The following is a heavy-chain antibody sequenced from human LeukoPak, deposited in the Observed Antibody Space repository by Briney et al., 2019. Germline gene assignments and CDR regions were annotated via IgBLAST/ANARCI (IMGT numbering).Heavy chain of an antibody. J-gene: IGHJ3*02. Sequence: PGGSLRLSCAASGFTFSSYAMHWVRQAPGKGLEWVAVTSYDGSNKYYADSVKGRFTISRDNSRNTLYLQMNSLRAEDTAVYYCARSIRGYTYGFDAFDIWGQGTMVTVSS. V-gene: IGHV3-30-3*01. CDR3: ARSIRGYTYGFDAFDI. CDR2: TSYDGSNK. CDR1: GFTFSSYA. D-gene: IGHD5-18*01.